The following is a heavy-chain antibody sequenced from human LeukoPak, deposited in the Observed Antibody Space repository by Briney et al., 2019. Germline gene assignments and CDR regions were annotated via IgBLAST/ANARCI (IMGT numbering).Heavy chain of an antibody. Sequence: SETLSLTCAVYGASFSGYYWSWIRQPPGKGLEWIGEINHSGSTNYNPSLKSRVTISVDTSKNQFSLKLSSVTAADTAVYYCARGKRRVVSGSAFDIWGQGTMVTVSS. CDR1: GASFSGYY. J-gene: IGHJ3*02. D-gene: IGHD2-15*01. CDR3: ARGKRRVVSGSAFDI. V-gene: IGHV4-34*01. CDR2: INHSGST.